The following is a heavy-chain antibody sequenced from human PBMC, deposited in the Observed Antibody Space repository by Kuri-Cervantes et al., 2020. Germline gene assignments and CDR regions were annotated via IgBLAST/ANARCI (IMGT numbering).Heavy chain of an antibody. CDR3: TTDIGAAHDY. J-gene: IGHJ4*02. D-gene: IGHD1-26*01. CDR1: GFTFSRVW. CDR2: IKSKTAAGTT. V-gene: IGHV3-15*01. Sequence: LSLTCAASGFTFSRVWMNWVRQAPGKGLEWVGRIKSKTAAGTTDYAAPVTGRFTISRDDSKNTLFLQMSSLKTEDTALYYCTTDIGAAHDYWGQGTLVTVSS.